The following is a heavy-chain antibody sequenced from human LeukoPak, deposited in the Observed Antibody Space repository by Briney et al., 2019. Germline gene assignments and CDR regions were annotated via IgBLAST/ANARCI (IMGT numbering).Heavy chain of an antibody. CDR2: ISSSGRSD. V-gene: IGHV3-48*03. D-gene: IGHD6-19*01. J-gene: IGHJ3*02. CDR1: GFTFSLYE. Sequence: GGSLRLSCVASGFTFSLYEMNWVRQAPGKGLEWVAYISSSGRSDLYADSVKGRFSISRDNVNDLVHLEMNSLRGEDTAVYYCARDALIGVAGTDACDMWGEGTVVIVAS. CDR3: ARDALIGVAGTDACDM.